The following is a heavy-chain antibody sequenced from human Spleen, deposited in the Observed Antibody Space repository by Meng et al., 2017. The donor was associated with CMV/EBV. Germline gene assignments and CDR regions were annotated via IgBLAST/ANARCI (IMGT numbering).Heavy chain of an antibody. CDR1: GITVSRSY. Sequence: GESLKISCAASGITVSRSYINWVRQGPGKGLEWVSAVYAGGKTYYADSVKGRFTISRDTSQNIVYLQINSLRPDDTAVYYCATDDGYCSSFTCYDLDYWGQGTLVTVSS. V-gene: IGHV3-66*02. D-gene: IGHD2-2*01. CDR3: ATDDGYCSSFTCYDLDY. J-gene: IGHJ4*02. CDR2: VYAGGKT.